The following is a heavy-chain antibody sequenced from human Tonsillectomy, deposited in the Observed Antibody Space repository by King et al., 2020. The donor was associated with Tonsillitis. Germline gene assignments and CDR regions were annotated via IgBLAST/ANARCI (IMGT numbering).Heavy chain of an antibody. D-gene: IGHD3-22*01. CDR1: GGSISSYY. V-gene: IGHV4-59*08. J-gene: IGHJ4*02. CDR3: ARHLDYYDSSGYGFDY. Sequence: QLQESGPGLVKPSETLSLTCTVSGGSISSYYWSWIRQPPGKGLEWIGYIYYSGSTNYNPSLKSRVTISVDTSKNQFSLKLRSVTAADTAVYYCARHLDYYDSSGYGFDYWGQGTLVTVSS. CDR2: IYYSGST.